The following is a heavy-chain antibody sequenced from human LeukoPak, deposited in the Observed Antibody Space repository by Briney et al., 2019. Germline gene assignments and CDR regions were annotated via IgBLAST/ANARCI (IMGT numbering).Heavy chain of an antibody. D-gene: IGHD4-17*01. CDR1: GFVFSKHG. CDR2: IRHDESVK. Sequence: GGSVRLSCAASGFVFSKHGMHWVREAPGKGLEWVAFIRHDESVKHYAESVKGRFTISRDNFKKTLSLQTNSLRPDDTALYYCARFSYGDYVAWGQGTLVTVSS. J-gene: IGHJ5*02. V-gene: IGHV3-30*02. CDR3: ARFSYGDYVA.